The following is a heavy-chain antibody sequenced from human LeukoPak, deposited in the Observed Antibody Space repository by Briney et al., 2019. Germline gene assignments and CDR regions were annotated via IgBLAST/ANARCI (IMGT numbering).Heavy chain of an antibody. CDR3: TRAVAGHPD. CDR2: INHSGYT. V-gene: IGHV4-34*01. D-gene: IGHD6-19*01. Sequence: SETLSLTCAVSGVPFSNYYWSWVRQAPRQGLEWIGEINHSGYTNYNPSLKSRVTMSIDASTNQFSLMLTSVTAADAGVYYCTRAVAGHPDWGQGTLVTVSS. J-gene: IGHJ4*02. CDR1: GVPFSNYY.